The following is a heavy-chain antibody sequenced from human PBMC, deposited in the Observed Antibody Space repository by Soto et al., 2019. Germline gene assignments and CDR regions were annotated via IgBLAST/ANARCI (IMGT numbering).Heavy chain of an antibody. CDR3: ARDAGGGGGSGKYYYYYYGMDV. D-gene: IGHD6-25*01. J-gene: IGHJ6*02. CDR2: IYYSGST. Sequence: SETLSLTCTVSGGSISSGDYYWSWIRQPPGKGLEWIGYIYYSGSTYYNPSLKSRVTISVDTSKNQFSLKLSSVTAADTAVYYCARDAGGGGGSGKYYYYYYGMDVWGQGTTVTVSS. CDR1: GGSISSGDYY. V-gene: IGHV4-30-4*01.